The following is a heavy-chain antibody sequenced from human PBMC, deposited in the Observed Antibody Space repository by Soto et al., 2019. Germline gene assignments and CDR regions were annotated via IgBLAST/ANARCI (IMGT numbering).Heavy chain of an antibody. CDR3: ARDSYYYDSSGHEFDY. CDR1: GFTLSSYS. Sequence: GGSLRLSCAASGFTLSSYSMNWVRQAPGKGLEWVSSISSSSSYIYYADSVKGRFTISRDNAKNSLYLQMNSLRAEDTAVYYCARDSYYYDSSGHEFDYWGQGTLVTVSS. CDR2: ISSSSSYI. J-gene: IGHJ4*02. V-gene: IGHV3-21*01. D-gene: IGHD3-22*01.